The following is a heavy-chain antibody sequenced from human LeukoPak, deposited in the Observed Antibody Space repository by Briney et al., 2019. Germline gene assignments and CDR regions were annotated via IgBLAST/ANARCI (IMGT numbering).Heavy chain of an antibody. Sequence: SETLSLTCTVSGGSISSYYWSWIRQPPGKGLEWIGYIYYSGSTNYNPSLKSRITISVATSKNQFSLNLSSVTAADTAVYYCARLYSSSLGRVFDYWGQGTLVTVSS. CDR1: GGSISSYY. CDR3: ARLYSSSLGRVFDY. D-gene: IGHD6-13*01. J-gene: IGHJ4*02. V-gene: IGHV4-59*01. CDR2: IYYSGST.